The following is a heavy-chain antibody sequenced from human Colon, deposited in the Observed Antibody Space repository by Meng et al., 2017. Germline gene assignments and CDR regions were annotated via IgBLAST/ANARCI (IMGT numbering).Heavy chain of an antibody. J-gene: IGHJ5*01. D-gene: IGHD5-18*01. V-gene: IGHV4-39*01. CDR1: GGSIASNSYH. CDR3: SRRINTAGGWFDS. Sequence: QVQLQESCPGLVKPSETLSLTCTVSGGSIASNSYHWGWIRQPPGKGLEWVGTIDYSGTTYSNSSLKSRVTISLDTSRNQFSLKLTSVTAADTAVYYCSRRINTAGGWFDSWGQGTLVTVSS. CDR2: IDYSGTT.